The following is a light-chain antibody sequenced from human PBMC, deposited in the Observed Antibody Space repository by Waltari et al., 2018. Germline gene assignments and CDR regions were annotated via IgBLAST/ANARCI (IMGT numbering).Light chain of an antibody. CDR2: KAS. CDR3: QQYNSYSLLS. Sequence: IHLTQSPSTLSASVGDRVIFSCRASQSISKWLAWYQQKPGKAPKLLIYKASTLESGVPSRFSGSGSGTEFTLTISSLQPEDFATYYCQQYNSYSLLSFGGGTKVEIK. V-gene: IGKV1-5*03. J-gene: IGKJ4*01. CDR1: QSISKW.